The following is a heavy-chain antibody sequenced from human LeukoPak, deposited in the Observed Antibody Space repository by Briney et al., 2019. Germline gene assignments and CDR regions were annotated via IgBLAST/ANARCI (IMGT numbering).Heavy chain of an antibody. CDR3: ARGDCSSTSCYPPDNWFDP. V-gene: IGHV3-11*01. Sequence: PGGSLRLSCAASGFTFSDYYMSWIRQAPGKGLEWVSYISSSGSTIYYADSVKGRFTISRDNAKNSLYLQMNSLRAEDTAVYYCARGDCSSTSCYPPDNWFDPWGQGTLVTVSS. CDR2: ISSSGSTI. CDR1: GFTFSDYY. J-gene: IGHJ5*02. D-gene: IGHD2-2*01.